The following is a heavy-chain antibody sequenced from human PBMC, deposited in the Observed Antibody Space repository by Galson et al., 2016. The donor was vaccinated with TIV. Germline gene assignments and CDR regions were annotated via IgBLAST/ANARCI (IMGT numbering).Heavy chain of an antibody. Sequence: SLRLSCAASGLTVSSNYMTWVRQAPGKGLEWVSLLFAGGTTSYADSVRGRFTFSRDDSKNTVYLQMDSLRPEDTAVYYCARDRRHCGNECYLYYYYGMDVWGQGTTVTVSS. J-gene: IGHJ6*02. CDR2: LFAGGTT. CDR3: ARDRRHCGNECYLYYYYGMDV. D-gene: IGHD2-21*01. CDR1: GLTVSSNY. V-gene: IGHV3-66*02.